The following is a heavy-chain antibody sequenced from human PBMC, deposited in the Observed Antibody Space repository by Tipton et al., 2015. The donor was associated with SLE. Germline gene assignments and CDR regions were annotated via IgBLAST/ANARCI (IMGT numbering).Heavy chain of an antibody. CDR2: IYYSGST. V-gene: IGHV4-31*03. CDR1: GGSISSGNYY. Sequence: TLSLTCTVSGGSISSGNYYWSWIRQHPGKGLEWIGYIYYSGSTYFNPSLKSRVTISVDTSKNQFSLKLSSVTAADTAVYYCARDGDAAAGFDYWGQGTLVTVSS. D-gene: IGHD6-13*01. J-gene: IGHJ4*02. CDR3: ARDGDAAAGFDY.